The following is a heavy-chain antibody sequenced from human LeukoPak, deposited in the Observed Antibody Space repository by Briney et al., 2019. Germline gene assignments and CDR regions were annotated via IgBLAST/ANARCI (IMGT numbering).Heavy chain of an antibody. D-gene: IGHD6-19*01. CDR1: GGTFSSYA. Sequence: ASVKVSCKASGGTFSSYAISWVRQAPGQGLEWMGGIIPIFGTANYAQKFQGRVTITTDESTSTAYMELSSLRSEYTAVYYCARDVTVAGNRFDYWGQGTLVTVSS. V-gene: IGHV1-69*05. CDR2: IIPIFGTA. J-gene: IGHJ4*02. CDR3: ARDVTVAGNRFDY.